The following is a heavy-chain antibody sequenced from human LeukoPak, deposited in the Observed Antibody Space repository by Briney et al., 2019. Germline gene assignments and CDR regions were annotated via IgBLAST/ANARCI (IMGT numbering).Heavy chain of an antibody. CDR2: IWYDGSNK. CDR3: AKEIRPNDY. Sequence: GGSLRLSCAASGFTFSSYGMHWVRQAPGKGLEWVAVIWYDGSNKYYADSVKGRFTISRDNSKNTLYLQMNSLRVDDTAVYYCAKEIRPNDYWGQGTLVTVSS. J-gene: IGHJ4*02. CDR1: GFTFSSYG. V-gene: IGHV3-33*06.